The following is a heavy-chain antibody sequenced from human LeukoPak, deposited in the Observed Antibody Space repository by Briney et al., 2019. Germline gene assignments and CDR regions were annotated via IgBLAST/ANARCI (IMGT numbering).Heavy chain of an antibody. V-gene: IGHV3-23*01. D-gene: IGHD5-18*01. J-gene: IGHJ4*02. Sequence: PGGSLRLPCAGSGFTFAEYAMNWVRQAPGRGLEWVSGIGGGGLHTYYADSVKGRFTISRDNSKNMLYLQMNNLRVEDTALYFCAKDVAGYNRPVDYWGQGTLVTVSS. CDR1: GFTFAEYA. CDR2: IGGGGLHT. CDR3: AKDVAGYNRPVDY.